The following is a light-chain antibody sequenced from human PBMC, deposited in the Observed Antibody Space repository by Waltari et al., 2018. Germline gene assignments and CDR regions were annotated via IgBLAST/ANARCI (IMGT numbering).Light chain of an antibody. CDR1: QSISSW. Sequence: DIQMTQSPSTLSASVGDRVTITCRASQSISSWLAWYQQTPGKAPKLLIYKASSLESGVPSRFSGSGSGTEFTLTISSLQPDDFATYYCQQYNRGLTFGGGTKVEIK. J-gene: IGKJ4*01. CDR3: QQYNRGLT. CDR2: KAS. V-gene: IGKV1-5*03.